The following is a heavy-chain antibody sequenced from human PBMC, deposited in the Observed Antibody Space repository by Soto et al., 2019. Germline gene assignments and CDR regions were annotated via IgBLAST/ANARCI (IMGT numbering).Heavy chain of an antibody. Sequence: GWIRQPPGKGLEWIGSIYYSGSTYYNPSLKSRVTISVDTSKNQFSLKLSSVTAADTAVYYCARVGGSANIDYWGQGTLVTVSS. CDR3: ARVGGSANIDY. D-gene: IGHD3-10*01. V-gene: IGHV4-39*07. CDR2: IYYSGST. J-gene: IGHJ4*02.